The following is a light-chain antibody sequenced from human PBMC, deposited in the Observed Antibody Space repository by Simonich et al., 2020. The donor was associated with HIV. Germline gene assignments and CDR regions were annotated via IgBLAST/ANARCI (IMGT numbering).Light chain of an antibody. Sequence: QSAPTQPPSASGSPGQSVTISCTGTSSDVGAYNYVSWYHQHPGKAPRLMIYEVSKRPSGVPDRVSGSKSGNTASLTVSGLQAEDEADYYCQSYDSSIWVFGGGTKLTVL. J-gene: IGLJ3*02. CDR1: SSDVGAYNY. CDR3: QSYDSSIWV. V-gene: IGLV2-8*01. CDR2: EVS.